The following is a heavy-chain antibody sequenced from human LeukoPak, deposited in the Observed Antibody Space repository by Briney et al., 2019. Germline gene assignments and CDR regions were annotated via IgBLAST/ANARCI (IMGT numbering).Heavy chain of an antibody. CDR3: ARRYYYDSSGYYSTDY. J-gene: IGHJ4*02. Sequence: ASVKASCKASGYTFTGYYMHWVRQAPGQGLEWMGRINPNSGGTNYAQKFQGRVTMTRDTSISTAYMELSRLRSDDTAVYYCARRYYYDSSGYYSTDYWGQGTLVTVSS. CDR1: GYTFTGYY. CDR2: INPNSGGT. V-gene: IGHV1-2*06. D-gene: IGHD3-22*01.